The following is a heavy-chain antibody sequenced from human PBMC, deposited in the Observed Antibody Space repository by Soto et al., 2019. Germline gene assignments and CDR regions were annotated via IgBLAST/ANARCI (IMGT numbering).Heavy chain of an antibody. CDR1: GFTFSSYT. CDR2: ISSDGSNK. D-gene: IGHD2-15*01. CDR3: ARDQVEMVTAFDD. J-gene: IGHJ4*02. Sequence: QVHLVESGGGVVQPGRSLRLSCAASGFTFSSYTMHWFRQAPGQGLEWMAVISSDGSNKYYADSVKGRFTISRDNYKNTLYLQMNSLRAEDTAVYFCARDQVEMVTAFDDWGQGTLVTVSS. V-gene: IGHV3-30-3*01.